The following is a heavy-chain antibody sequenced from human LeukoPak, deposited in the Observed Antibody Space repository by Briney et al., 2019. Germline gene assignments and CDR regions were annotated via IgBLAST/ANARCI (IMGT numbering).Heavy chain of an antibody. Sequence: SVKVSCKASGGTFSSYAISWVRQAPGQGLEWMGRIIPIFGIANYAQKFQGRVTITADKSTSTAYMELSSLRSEDTAVYYYAREGVVTATEAFDIWGQGTMVTVSS. J-gene: IGHJ3*02. V-gene: IGHV1-69*04. D-gene: IGHD2-21*02. CDR2: IIPIFGIA. CDR1: GGTFSSYA. CDR3: AREGVVTATEAFDI.